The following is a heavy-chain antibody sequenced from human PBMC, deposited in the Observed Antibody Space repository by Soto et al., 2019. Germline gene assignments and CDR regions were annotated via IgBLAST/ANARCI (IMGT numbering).Heavy chain of an antibody. CDR3: ARDLFNCSSTSCYLYYYYYYGMDV. CDR1: GGTFSSYA. CDR2: ISAYNGNT. J-gene: IGHJ6*02. Sequence: ASVKVSCKASGGTFSSYAISWVRQAPGQGLEWMGWISAYNGNTNYAQKLQGRVTMTTDTSTSTAYMELRSLRSDDTAVYYCARDLFNCSSTSCYLYYYYYYGMDVWGQGTTVTVSS. V-gene: IGHV1-18*01. D-gene: IGHD2-2*01.